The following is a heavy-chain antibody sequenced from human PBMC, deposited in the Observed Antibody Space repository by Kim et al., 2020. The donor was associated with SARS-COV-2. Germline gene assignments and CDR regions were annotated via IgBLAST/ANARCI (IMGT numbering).Heavy chain of an antibody. D-gene: IGHD3-22*01. J-gene: IGHJ3*02. Sequence: SRITISVDTSKNQFSLKLSSVTAADTAVYYCARSGYYDSSGPCPSVAFDIWGQGTMVTVSS. V-gene: IGHV4-39*07. CDR3: ARSGYYDSSGPCPSVAFDI.